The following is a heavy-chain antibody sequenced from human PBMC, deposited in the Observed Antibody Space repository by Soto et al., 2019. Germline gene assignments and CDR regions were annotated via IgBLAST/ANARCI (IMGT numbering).Heavy chain of an antibody. V-gene: IGHV3-21*01. D-gene: IGHD3-16*01. CDR2: ISSSSSYI. Sequence: GGSLRLSCAASGFTFSSYSMNWVRRAPGKGLEWVSSISSSSSYIYYADSVKGRFTISRDNAKNSLYLQMNSLRAEDTAVYYCARTPMMGENYMDVWGKGTTVTVSS. CDR3: ARTPMMGENYMDV. J-gene: IGHJ6*03. CDR1: GFTFSSYS.